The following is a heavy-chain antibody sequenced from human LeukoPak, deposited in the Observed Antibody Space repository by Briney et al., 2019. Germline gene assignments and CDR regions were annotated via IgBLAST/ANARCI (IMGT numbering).Heavy chain of an antibody. Sequence: PSETLSLTCAVYGGSFSGYYWSWIRQPPGKGLEWIGEINHSGSTNYNPSLKSRVTISVDTSKNQFSLKLSSVTAADTAVYYCARQDYGGKRTWFDPWGQGTLVTVSS. CDR3: ARQDYGGKRTWFDP. V-gene: IGHV4-34*01. CDR2: INHSGST. D-gene: IGHD4-23*01. CDR1: GGSFSGYY. J-gene: IGHJ5*02.